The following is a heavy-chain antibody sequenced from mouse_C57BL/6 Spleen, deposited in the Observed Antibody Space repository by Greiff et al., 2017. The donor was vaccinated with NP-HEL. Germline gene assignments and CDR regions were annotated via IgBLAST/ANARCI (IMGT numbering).Heavy chain of an antibody. CDR3: ARTPSYYGSSYYFDY. Sequence: QVQLKESGAELVKPGASVKISCKASGYAFSSYWMNWVKQRPGKGLEWIGQIYPGDGDTNYNGKFKGKATLTADKSSSTAYMQLSSLTSEDSAVYFCARTPSYYGSSYYFDYWGQGTTLTVSS. D-gene: IGHD1-1*01. V-gene: IGHV1-80*01. CDR1: GYAFSSYW. CDR2: IYPGDGDT. J-gene: IGHJ2*01.